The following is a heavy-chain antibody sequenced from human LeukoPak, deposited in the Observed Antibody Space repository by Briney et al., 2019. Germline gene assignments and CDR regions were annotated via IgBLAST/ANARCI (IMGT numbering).Heavy chain of an antibody. V-gene: IGHV3-30*18. CDR1: GFTFSSYG. CDR2: ISYDGSNK. J-gene: IGHJ4*02. D-gene: IGHD2-15*01. Sequence: PGGSLRLSCAASGFTFSSYGMHWVRQAPGKGLEWVAVISYDGSNKYYADSVKGRFTISRDNSKNTLYLQMNSLRAEDTAVYYCAKGDSGVVAATIAFDYWGQGTLVTVSS. CDR3: AKGDSGVVAATIAFDY.